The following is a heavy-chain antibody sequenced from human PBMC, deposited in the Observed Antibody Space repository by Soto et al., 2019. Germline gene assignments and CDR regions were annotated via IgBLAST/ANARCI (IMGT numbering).Heavy chain of an antibody. CDR2: IYYSGST. J-gene: IGHJ5*02. CDR1: GGSISSSSYY. CDR3: ARSFTGRCSGGSCYGFGRWFDP. V-gene: IGHV4-39*01. D-gene: IGHD2-15*01. Sequence: SETLSLTCTVSGGSISSSSYYWGWIRQPPGKGLEWIGSIYYSGSTYYNPSLKSRVTISVDTSKNQFSLKLSSVTAADTAVYYCARSFTGRCSGGSCYGFGRWFDPWGQGTLVTVSS.